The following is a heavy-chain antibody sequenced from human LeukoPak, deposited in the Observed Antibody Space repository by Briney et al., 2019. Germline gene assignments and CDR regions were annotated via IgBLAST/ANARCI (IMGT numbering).Heavy chain of an antibody. V-gene: IGHV4-59*07. CDR2: IFYTGST. CDR1: GGSISSYY. CDR3: ARAVAGGPAPFDY. Sequence: SDTLSLPCTVSGGSISSYYWCWIRQPPRNGLEWTAYIFYTGSTNYNPSLKSRVTISVDTSKNQFSLKLSSVTAADTAVYYCARAVAGGPAPFDYWGQGTLVTVSS. J-gene: IGHJ4*02. D-gene: IGHD6-19*01.